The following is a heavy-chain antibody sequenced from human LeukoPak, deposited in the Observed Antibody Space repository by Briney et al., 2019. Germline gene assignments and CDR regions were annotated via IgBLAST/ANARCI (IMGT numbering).Heavy chain of an antibody. CDR1: GFTFDDYA. J-gene: IGHJ3*02. D-gene: IGHD3-16*02. CDR2: ISWNSGTI. CDR3: ARSRVWGSYRAAFDI. V-gene: IGHV3-9*01. Sequence: SGGSLRLSCAASGFTFDDYAMHWVRQAPGKGLEWVSGISWNSGTIGYADSVKGRFTISRDNAKNSLYLQMNSLRAEDTAVYYCARSRVWGSYRAAFDIWGRGTMVTVSS.